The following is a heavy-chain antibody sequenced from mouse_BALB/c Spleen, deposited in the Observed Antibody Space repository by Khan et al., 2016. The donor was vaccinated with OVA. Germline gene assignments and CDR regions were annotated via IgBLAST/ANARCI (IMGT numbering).Heavy chain of an antibody. CDR1: GYIFTNYG. J-gene: IGHJ4*01. CDR2: INTYTGEP. CDR3: ARTLYGSGYDYAMDY. Sequence: QIQLVQSGPELKQPGETDKISCKASGYIFTNYGMTWVKQAPGKGLKWMGWINTYTGEPTYADDFKGRFAFSLETSANTAYLQINNLKNEDTATYFCARTLYGSGYDYAMDYWGQGTSVTVSS. V-gene: IGHV9-3-1*01. D-gene: IGHD1-1*01.